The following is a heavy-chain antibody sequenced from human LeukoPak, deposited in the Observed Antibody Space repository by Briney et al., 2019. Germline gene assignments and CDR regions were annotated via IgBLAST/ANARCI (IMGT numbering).Heavy chain of an antibody. Sequence: KTSETLSLTCAVYGGSLSGSYWSWIRQPPGKGLEWIGEINHSGSTNYNPSLKSRVTISVDTSKNQFSLKLSSVTAADTAVYYCARGNSNYGGMDVWGQGTTVTVSS. CDR2: INHSGST. CDR3: ARGNSNYGGMDV. CDR1: GGSLSGSY. D-gene: IGHD4-4*01. J-gene: IGHJ6*02. V-gene: IGHV4-34*01.